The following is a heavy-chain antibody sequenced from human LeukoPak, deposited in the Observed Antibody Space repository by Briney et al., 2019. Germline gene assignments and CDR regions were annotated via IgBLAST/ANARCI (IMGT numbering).Heavy chain of an antibody. CDR2: IRSKANSYAT. CDR1: GFTFSGSA. D-gene: IGHD3-10*01. Sequence: PGGSLRLSCAASGFTFSGSAMHWVRQASGKGLEWVGRIRSKANSYATAYAASVKGRFTISRDDSKNTAHLQMNSLKTEDTAVYYCTREYYYGSGSYPRTNDYWGQGTLVTVSS. V-gene: IGHV3-73*01. J-gene: IGHJ4*02. CDR3: TREYYYGSGSYPRTNDY.